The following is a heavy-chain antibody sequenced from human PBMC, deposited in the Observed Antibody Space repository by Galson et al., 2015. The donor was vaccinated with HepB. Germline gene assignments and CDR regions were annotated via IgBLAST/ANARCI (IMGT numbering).Heavy chain of an antibody. CDR3: ARESPAYYNTLTGYSYYYHAMDV. Sequence: SLRLSCAASGLTFSNFGMNWVRQAPGRGLEWVPYISSGTTTIYYADSMKGRFTISRDNAKNSLYLQMNNLRDEDTAVYYCARESPAYYNTLTGYSYYYHAMDVWGQGTTVTVSS. CDR2: ISSGTTTI. V-gene: IGHV3-48*02. J-gene: IGHJ6*02. D-gene: IGHD3-9*01. CDR1: GLTFSNFG.